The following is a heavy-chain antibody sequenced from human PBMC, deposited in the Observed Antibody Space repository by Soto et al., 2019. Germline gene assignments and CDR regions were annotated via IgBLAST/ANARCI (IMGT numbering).Heavy chain of an antibody. CDR3: ARDKQQLARWGNYYGMDV. CDR1: GGTFSSYA. D-gene: IGHD6-13*01. V-gene: IGHV1-69*13. Sequence: ASVKVSCKASGGTFSSYAISWVRQAPGQGLEWMGGIIPIFGTANYAQKFQGRVTITADESTSTAYMELSSLRSEDTAVYYCARDKQQLARWGNYYGMDVWGQGTTVTVSS. J-gene: IGHJ6*02. CDR2: IIPIFGTA.